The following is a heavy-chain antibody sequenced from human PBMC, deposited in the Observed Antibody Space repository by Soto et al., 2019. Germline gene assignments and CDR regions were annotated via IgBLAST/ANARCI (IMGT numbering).Heavy chain of an antibody. CDR2: IYYSGST. V-gene: IGHV4-31*03. CDR3: AREGAGDYRYFDY. CDR1: GGSISSGGYY. J-gene: IGHJ4*02. Sequence: QVQLQESGPGLVKPSQTLSLTCTVSGGSISSGGYYWSWIRQHPGKGLEWIGYIYYSGSTYYNPSLKSRVTMSVDTSKNQFSLKLSSVTAADTAVYYCAREGAGDYRYFDYWGQGTLVTVSS. D-gene: IGHD4-17*01.